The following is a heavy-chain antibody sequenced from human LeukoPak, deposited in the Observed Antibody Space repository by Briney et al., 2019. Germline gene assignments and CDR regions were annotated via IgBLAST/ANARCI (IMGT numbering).Heavy chain of an antibody. V-gene: IGHV1-2*04. CDR2: INPNSGGT. CDR1: GYTFTGYY. J-gene: IGHJ4*02. CDR3: ARVNYYYDSSGYYYPLDY. Sequence: ASVKVSCKASGYTFTGYYMHWVRQAPGQGLEWMGWINPNSGGTNYAQKFQGWVTMARDTSISTAYMELSRLRSDDTAVYYCARVNYYYDSSGYYYPLDYWGQGTLVTVSS. D-gene: IGHD3-22*01.